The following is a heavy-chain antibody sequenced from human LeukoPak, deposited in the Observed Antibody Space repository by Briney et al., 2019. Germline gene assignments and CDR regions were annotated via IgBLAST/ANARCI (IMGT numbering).Heavy chain of an antibody. Sequence: SETLSLTCTVSGGSISSSSYYWGWIRQPPGKGLEWIGSIYYSGSTYYNPSLKSRVTISVDTSKNQFSLKLSSVTAADTAAYYCASPAWWELPSYVFDYWGQGTLVTVSS. CDR1: GGSISSSSYY. D-gene: IGHD1-26*01. CDR2: IYYSGST. CDR3: ASPAWWELPSYVFDY. V-gene: IGHV4-39*01. J-gene: IGHJ4*02.